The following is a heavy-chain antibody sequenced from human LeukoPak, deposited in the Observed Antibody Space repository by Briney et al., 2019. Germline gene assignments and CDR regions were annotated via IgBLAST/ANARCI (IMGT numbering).Heavy chain of an antibody. D-gene: IGHD6-19*01. CDR3: ATGWLATNAFDI. J-gene: IGHJ3*02. CDR1: GYTLTELS. CDR2: FDPEDGET. Sequence: ASVTVSCKVSGYTLTELSMHWVRQAPGKGLEWMGGFDPEDGETIYAQKFQGRVTMTEDTSTDTAYMELSSLRSEDTAVYYCATGWLATNAFDIWGQGTMVTVSS. V-gene: IGHV1-24*01.